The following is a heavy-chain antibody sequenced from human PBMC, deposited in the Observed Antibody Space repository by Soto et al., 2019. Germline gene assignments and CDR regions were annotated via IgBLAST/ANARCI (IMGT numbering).Heavy chain of an antibody. Sequence: SETLSLTCTVSGGSISSSSYYWGWIRQPPGKGLEWIGSIYYSGSTYYNPSLKSRVTISVDTSKNQFSLKLSSVTAADTAVYYCARRGGIAADWGQGTLVTVSS. D-gene: IGHD6-13*01. CDR3: ARRGGIAAD. J-gene: IGHJ4*02. CDR2: IYYSGST. CDR1: GGSISSSSYY. V-gene: IGHV4-39*01.